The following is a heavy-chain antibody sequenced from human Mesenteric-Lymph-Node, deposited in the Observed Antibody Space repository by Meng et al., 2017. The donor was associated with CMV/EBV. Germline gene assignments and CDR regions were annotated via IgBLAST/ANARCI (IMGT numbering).Heavy chain of an antibody. Sequence: GESLKISCEASGFTFSSYWMHWVRQAPGKGLVWVSRSNSDGSSTSYADSVKGRFTISRDNAKNTLYLQMISLRAEDTAVYYCARVGLYCSITSCYRYFDLWGRGTLVTVSS. CDR1: GFTFSSYW. CDR3: ARVGLYCSITSCYRYFDL. CDR2: SNSDGSST. V-gene: IGHV3-74*01. D-gene: IGHD2-2*02. J-gene: IGHJ2*01.